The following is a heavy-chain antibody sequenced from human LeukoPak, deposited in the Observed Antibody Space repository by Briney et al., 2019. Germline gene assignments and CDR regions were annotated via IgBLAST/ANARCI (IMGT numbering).Heavy chain of an antibody. V-gene: IGHV1-2*02. CDR3: AREGAAAGPFDAFDI. D-gene: IGHD6-13*01. CDR2: INPNSGGT. CDR1: GYTLIGYY. Sequence: ASVKVSCKASGYTLIGYYMHWVRQAPGQGLEWMGWINPNSGGTNYAQKFQGRVTMTRDTSISTAYMELSRLRSDDTAVYYCAREGAAAGPFDAFDIWGQGTMVTVSS. J-gene: IGHJ3*02.